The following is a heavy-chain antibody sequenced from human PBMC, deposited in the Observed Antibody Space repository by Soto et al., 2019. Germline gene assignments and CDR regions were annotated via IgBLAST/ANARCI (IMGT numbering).Heavy chain of an antibody. CDR1: GFTFSNAW. D-gene: IGHD4-17*01. V-gene: IGHV3-15*01. Sequence: EVQLVESGGGLVKPGGSLRLSCAASGFTFSNAWMSWVRQAPGKGLEWVGRIKSKTDGGTTDYAAPVKGRFTISRDDSKNTLYLQMNSLKTDDTAVYYCTTDDYGDYYYYGMDVWGQGTTVTVSS. J-gene: IGHJ6*02. CDR2: IKSKTDGGTT. CDR3: TTDDYGDYYYYGMDV.